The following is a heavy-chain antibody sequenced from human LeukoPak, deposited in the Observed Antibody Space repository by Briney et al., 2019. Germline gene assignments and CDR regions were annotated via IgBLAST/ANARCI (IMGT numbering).Heavy chain of an antibody. CDR1: GFTFDDYA. D-gene: IGHD6-19*01. V-gene: IGHV3-9*01. J-gene: IGHJ1*01. CDR3: ANLEYSSGWSLVSEYFQH. CDR2: ISWNSGSI. Sequence: GGSLRLSCAASGFTFDDYAMHWVRQAPGKGLEWVSGISWNSGSIGYADSVKGRFTISRDNAKNSLYLQMNSLRAEDTALYYCANLEYSSGWSLVSEYFQHWGQGTLVTVSS.